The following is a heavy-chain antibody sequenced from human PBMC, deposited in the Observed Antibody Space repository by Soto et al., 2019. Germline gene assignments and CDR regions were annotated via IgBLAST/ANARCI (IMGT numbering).Heavy chain of an antibody. CDR1: GGSVNSGTDY. CDR2: TSNGGSA. CDR3: ARVRWLSEYDILAGYYSFDQ. D-gene: IGHD3-9*01. Sequence: QVQLQESGPGLVKPSETLSLTCTVSGGSVNSGTDYWSWIRQPPGKGLEWIGYTSNGGSAKYNPSLRSRVTRPTDTSTNPSSLKLTSVTAAETAVYYCARVRWLSEYDILAGYYSFDQWGRGTLVTVSS. V-gene: IGHV4-61*03. J-gene: IGHJ4*02.